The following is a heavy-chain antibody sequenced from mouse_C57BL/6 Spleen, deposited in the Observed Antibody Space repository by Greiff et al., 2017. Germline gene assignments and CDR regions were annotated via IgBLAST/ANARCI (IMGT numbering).Heavy chain of an antibody. Sequence: VQLKESGGGLVKPGGSLKLSCAASGFTFSDYGMHWVRQAPEKGLEWVAYISSGSSTIYYADTVKGRFTISRDNAKNTLFLQMTSLRSEDTAMYYCAREAYGYDGFAYWGQGTLVTVSA. V-gene: IGHV5-17*01. J-gene: IGHJ3*01. CDR2: ISSGSSTI. D-gene: IGHD2-2*01. CDR3: AREAYGYDGFAY. CDR1: GFTFSDYG.